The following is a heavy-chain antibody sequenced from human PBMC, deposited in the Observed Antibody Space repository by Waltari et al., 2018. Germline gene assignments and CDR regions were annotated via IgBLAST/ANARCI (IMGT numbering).Heavy chain of an antibody. CDR3: ARDRGPRIMVTAENDAFDI. V-gene: IGHV1-69*05. J-gene: IGHJ3*02. CDR2: IIPIFGTA. D-gene: IGHD2-8*01. CDR1: GGTFSSYA. Sequence: ASGGTFSSYAISWVRQAPGQGLEWMGGIIPIFGTANYAQKFQGRVTITTDESTSTAYMELSSLRSEDTAVYYCARDRGPRIMVTAENDAFDIWGQGTMVTVSS.